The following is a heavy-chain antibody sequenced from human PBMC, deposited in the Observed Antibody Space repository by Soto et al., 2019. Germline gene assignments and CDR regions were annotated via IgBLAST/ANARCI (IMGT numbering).Heavy chain of an antibody. Sequence: EVHLVESGGGLVQPGGSLRLSCAASGFTFSSYSMNWVRHAPGKGLEWVSSISSSGTYIFYADSVKGRFTISRDNSKNSLYLLMNSLRVEDTAVYYCARSPVQIVVTSLYRFDSWGQGTLVTVSS. CDR1: GFTFSSYS. J-gene: IGHJ5*01. CDR2: ISSSGTYI. V-gene: IGHV3-21*01. D-gene: IGHD1-26*01. CDR3: ARSPVQIVVTSLYRFDS.